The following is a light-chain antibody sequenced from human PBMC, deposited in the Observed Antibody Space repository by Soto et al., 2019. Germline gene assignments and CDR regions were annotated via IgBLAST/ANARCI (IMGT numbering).Light chain of an antibody. J-gene: IGKJ4*01. Sequence: DIQMTQSSSSLSASVGDRVTITCRASQSISSYLNWYQQKPGKAPKLLIYAASSLQSGVPSRFSGSGSGTDFTLTISSLQPEDFATYYCQQSYSTFALTFGGGTKVDIK. CDR3: QQSYSTFALT. CDR2: AAS. V-gene: IGKV1-39*01. CDR1: QSISSY.